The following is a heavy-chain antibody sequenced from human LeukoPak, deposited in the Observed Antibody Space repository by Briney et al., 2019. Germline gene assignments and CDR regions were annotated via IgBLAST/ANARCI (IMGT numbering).Heavy chain of an antibody. CDR2: LSWNSDTI. CDR1: GFIFQDYA. J-gene: IGHJ4*02. Sequence: GGSLRLSCAASGFIFQDYAMHWVRQAPGRGLEWVSGLSWNSDTIDYADSVKGRFTISRDNAKNSLHLQMNSLRVEDTALYYCAVDLCGGDCYSGGGFDSWGQGTLVTVSS. V-gene: IGHV3-9*01. CDR3: AVDLCGGDCYSGGGFDS. D-gene: IGHD2-21*02.